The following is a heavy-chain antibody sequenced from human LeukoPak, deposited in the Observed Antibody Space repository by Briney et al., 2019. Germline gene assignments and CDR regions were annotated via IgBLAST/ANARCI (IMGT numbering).Heavy chain of an antibody. CDR2: IYHSGST. CDR3: ARDSHYDILTGYSADAFDI. Sequence: PSETLSLTCTVSGGSISSGDYYWSWARQPPGKGLEWIGEIYHSGSTNYNPSLKSRVTISVDKSKNQFSLKLSSVTAADTAVYYCARDSHYDILTGYSADAFDIWGQGTMVTVSS. CDR1: GGSISSGDYY. V-gene: IGHV4-39*07. J-gene: IGHJ3*02. D-gene: IGHD3-9*01.